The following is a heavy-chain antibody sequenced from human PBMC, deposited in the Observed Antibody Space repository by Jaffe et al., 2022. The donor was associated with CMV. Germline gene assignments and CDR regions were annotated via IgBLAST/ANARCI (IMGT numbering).Heavy chain of an antibody. CDR2: IKSKTDGGTT. J-gene: IGHJ4*02. V-gene: IGHV3-15*01. CDR3: TTSPPPGVLMVYEDYFDY. Sequence: EVQLVESGGGLVKPGGSLRLSCAASGFTFSNAWMSWVRQAPGKGLEWVGRIKSKTDGGTTDYAAPVKGRFTISRDDSKNTLYLQMNSLKTEDTAVYYCTTSPPPGVLMVYEDYFDYWGQGTLVTVSS. CDR1: GFTFSNAW. D-gene: IGHD2-8*01.